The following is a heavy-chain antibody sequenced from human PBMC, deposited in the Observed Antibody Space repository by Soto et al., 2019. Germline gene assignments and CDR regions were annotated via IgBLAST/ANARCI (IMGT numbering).Heavy chain of an antibody. V-gene: IGHV3-9*01. CDR3: VRDGNITCYSGHFRH. Sequence: GGSLRLSCAASGFTFGDYAMHWVRQAPGKGLEWVSGISWNSGSIGYGDSVKGRFAISRDNSKNSLYLQMNSLSAEDTAFFYCVRDGNITCYSGHFRHWGQGTLVTVSS. CDR2: ISWNSGSI. D-gene: IGHD4-4*01. CDR1: GFTFGDYA. J-gene: IGHJ1*01.